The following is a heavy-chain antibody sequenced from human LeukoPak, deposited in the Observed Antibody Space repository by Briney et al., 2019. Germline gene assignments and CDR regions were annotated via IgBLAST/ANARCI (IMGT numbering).Heavy chain of an antibody. CDR3: ARGSRVLRFLEWFPHYFDY. Sequence: PGGSLRLSCAASGFTFSSYSMNWVRQAPGKGLEWVSSISSSSSYIYYADSVKGRFTISRDNAKNSLHLQMNSLRAEDTAVYYCARGSRVLRFLEWFPHYFDYWGQGTLVTVSS. V-gene: IGHV3-21*01. CDR1: GFTFSSYS. J-gene: IGHJ4*02. CDR2: ISSSSSYI. D-gene: IGHD3-3*01.